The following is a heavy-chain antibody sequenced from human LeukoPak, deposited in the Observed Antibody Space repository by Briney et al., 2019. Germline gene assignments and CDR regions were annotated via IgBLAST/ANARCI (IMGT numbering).Heavy chain of an antibody. D-gene: IGHD3-9*01. V-gene: IGHV1-18*01. CDR1: GYTFTSYG. Sequence: ASVKVSCKASGYTFTSYGISWVRQAPGQGLEWMGWISAYNGSTNYAQKLQGRVTMTTDTSTSTAYMELRSLRSDDTAVYYCAREPDYDILTGSLGYWGQGTLVTVSS. CDR2: ISAYNGST. CDR3: AREPDYDILTGSLGY. J-gene: IGHJ4*02.